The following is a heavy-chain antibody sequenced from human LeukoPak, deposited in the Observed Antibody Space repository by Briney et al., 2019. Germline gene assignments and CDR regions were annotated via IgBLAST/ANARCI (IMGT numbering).Heavy chain of an antibody. CDR1: GGSISSGGYY. J-gene: IGHJ4*02. CDR2: IYYSGST. Sequence: PSETLSLTCTVSGGSISSGGYYWSWIRQHPGKGLEWIGYIYYSGSTYYNPSLKSRVTISVDTSKNQFSLRLSSETAADTAVYYCASYSSTYSKAFDYWGQGSLVTVSS. D-gene: IGHD3-22*01. CDR3: ASYSSTYSKAFDY. V-gene: IGHV4-31*03.